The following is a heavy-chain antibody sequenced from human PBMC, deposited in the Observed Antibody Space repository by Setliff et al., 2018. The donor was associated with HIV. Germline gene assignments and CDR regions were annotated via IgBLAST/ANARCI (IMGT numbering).Heavy chain of an antibody. Sequence: PSETLSLTCNVSGNSVNSGTYYWSWIRQPPGKGLEWIGEINHSGSTNYNMSLWSRVTISLDASRNQFSLELISVTAADTAVYYCAGGPGTTSIDYWAQGTLVTVSS. V-gene: IGHV4-34*01. CDR2: INHSGST. CDR1: GNSVNSGTYY. D-gene: IGHD1-26*01. J-gene: IGHJ4*02. CDR3: AGGPGTTSIDY.